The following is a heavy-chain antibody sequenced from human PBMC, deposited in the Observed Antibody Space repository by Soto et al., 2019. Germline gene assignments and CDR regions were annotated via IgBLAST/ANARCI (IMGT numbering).Heavy chain of an antibody. J-gene: IGHJ4*02. D-gene: IGHD2-15*01. Sequence: GGSLRLSCASSGFTFSSYAMGWVRQGPGKGLEWVAVVSIGGSTHYADSVRGRFTISRDNSKNTLSLQMNSLTAEDTAVYFCAKRRGAGGHFDYWGQGALVTVSS. CDR3: AKRRGAGGHFDY. CDR1: GFTFSSYA. CDR2: VSIGGST. V-gene: IGHV3-23*01.